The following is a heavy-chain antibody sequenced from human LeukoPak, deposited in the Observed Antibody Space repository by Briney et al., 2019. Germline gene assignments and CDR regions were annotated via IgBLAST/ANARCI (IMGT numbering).Heavy chain of an antibody. Sequence: PSETLSLTCTVSGGSISSGGYYWSWIRQHPGKGLEWIGYIYYSGSTYYNPSLKSRVTISVDTSKNQFSLKLSSVTGADTAVYYCARASAPNWNYRWFDPWGQGTLVTVSS. D-gene: IGHD1-7*01. J-gene: IGHJ5*02. CDR3: ARASAPNWNYRWFDP. V-gene: IGHV4-31*03. CDR2: IYYSGST. CDR1: GGSISSGGYY.